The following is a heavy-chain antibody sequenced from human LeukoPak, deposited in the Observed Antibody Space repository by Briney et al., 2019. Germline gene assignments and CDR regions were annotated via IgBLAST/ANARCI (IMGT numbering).Heavy chain of an antibody. J-gene: IGHJ6*02. V-gene: IGHV3-48*04. CDR2: ISSSSSTI. CDR3: ARDGELEMATYYYGMDV. D-gene: IGHD5-24*01. Sequence: GGSLRLSCAASGFTFSTYTMNWVRQAPGKGLEWVSYISSSSSTIYYADSVKGRFTISRDNGKNSLFLQMNSLRAEDTAVYYCARDGELEMATYYYGMDVWGQGTTVTVSS. CDR1: GFTFSTYT.